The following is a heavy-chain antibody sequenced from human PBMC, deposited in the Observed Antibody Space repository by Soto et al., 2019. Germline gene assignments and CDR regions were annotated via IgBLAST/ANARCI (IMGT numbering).Heavy chain of an antibody. CDR1: GFSLSTSGVG. J-gene: IGHJ5*02. D-gene: IGHD2-2*01. CDR2: IYWDDDK. V-gene: IGHV2-5*02. CDR3: AHELCSSTSCLDFQPGWFDP. Sequence: QITLKESGPPLVKPAQTLTLTCTFSGFSLSTSGVGVGWIRQPPGKALEWLALIYWDDDKRYSPSLKSRLTITKDTSKNQVVLTMTNMDPVDTATYYCAHELCSSTSCLDFQPGWFDPWGQGTLVTVSS.